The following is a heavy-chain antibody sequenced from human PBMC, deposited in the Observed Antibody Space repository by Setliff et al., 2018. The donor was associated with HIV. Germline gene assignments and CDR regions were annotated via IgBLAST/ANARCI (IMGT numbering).Heavy chain of an antibody. V-gene: IGHV4-61*09. CDR3: ARALTTVIEDAFNI. J-gene: IGHJ3*02. CDR2: IYTSGYT. CDR1: GGSIRSGSYY. Sequence: SETLSLTCTVSGGSIRSGSYYWTWVRQPAGKGPEWIGHIYTSGYTNYNPSLKSRLTISVDTSNNQFSLRLSSVTAADTAVYYCARALTTVIEDAFNIWGQGTMVTVSS. D-gene: IGHD4-17*01.